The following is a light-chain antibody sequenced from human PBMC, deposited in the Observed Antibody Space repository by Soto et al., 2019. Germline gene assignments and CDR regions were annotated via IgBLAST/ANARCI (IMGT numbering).Light chain of an antibody. Sequence: QSVLTQPPSVSGAPGQRVTISCTGNSSNLGAGYDVHWYQQLPGAAPKLVIFGNRNRPSGVPERFSGSKSGTSASLAITGLQPEDEADYYCSSFTGSSTWVFGGGTKVTVL. CDR3: SSFTGSSTWV. J-gene: IGLJ3*02. CDR1: SSNLGAGYD. CDR2: GNR. V-gene: IGLV1-40*01.